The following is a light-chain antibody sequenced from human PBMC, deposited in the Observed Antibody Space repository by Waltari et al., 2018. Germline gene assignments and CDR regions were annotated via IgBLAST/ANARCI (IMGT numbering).Light chain of an antibody. CDR3: QKYGSLPAT. CDR1: QSVSRS. J-gene: IGKJ1*01. CDR2: DAS. Sequence: EIVLTQSPGTLSLSPGERATLSCRASQSVSRSLAWYQQKPGQAPRLLIYDASSRATGIPDRFSGGGSGTDFSLTINRLEPEDFAVYYCQKYGSLPATFGQGTKVEIK. V-gene: IGKV3-20*01.